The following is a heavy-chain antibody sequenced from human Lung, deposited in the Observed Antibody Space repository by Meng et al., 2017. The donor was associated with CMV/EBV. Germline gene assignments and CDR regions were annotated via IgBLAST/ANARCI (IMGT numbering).Heavy chain of an antibody. CDR2: IRYDGNNR. V-gene: IGHV3-30*02. CDR3: AKDNAGSIWYFDL. CDR1: GFHFSRYG. J-gene: IGHJ2*01. Sequence: WAASGFHFSRYGMHWVRQAQGKGREWGAFIRYDGNNRKYVDSVKGRFAISRDNSKNTLYLQMNSLRPEDTAVYFCAKDNAGSIWYFDLWGRGTLVTVSS. D-gene: IGHD1-1*01.